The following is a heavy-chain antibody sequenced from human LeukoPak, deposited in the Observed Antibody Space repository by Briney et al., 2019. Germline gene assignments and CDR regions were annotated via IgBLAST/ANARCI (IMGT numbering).Heavy chain of an antibody. CDR3: AKGERITISAPFDY. J-gene: IGHJ4*02. Sequence: GGSLRLSCAASGFTFSDYYMSWIRQAPGKGLEWVSGLSWNSGSIAYADSVKGRFTISRDNAKNSLYLQMNSLRAEDMALYYCAKGERITISAPFDYWGQGTLVTVSS. CDR2: LSWNSGSI. D-gene: IGHD3-9*01. CDR1: GFTFSDYY. V-gene: IGHV3-9*03.